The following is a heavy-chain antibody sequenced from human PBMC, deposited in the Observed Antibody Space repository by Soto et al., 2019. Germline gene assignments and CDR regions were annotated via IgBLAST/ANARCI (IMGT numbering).Heavy chain of an antibody. CDR2: ISGSGGST. CDR1: GFTFSSYA. CDR3: AKIDGSGWSGRDY. D-gene: IGHD6-19*01. V-gene: IGHV3-23*01. J-gene: IGHJ4*02. Sequence: GGSLRLSCAASGFTFSSYAMSWVRQAPGRGLEWVSAISGSGGSTYYADSVKGRSTISRDNSKNTLYLQMNSLRAEDTAVYYCAKIDGSGWSGRDYWGQGTLVTVSS.